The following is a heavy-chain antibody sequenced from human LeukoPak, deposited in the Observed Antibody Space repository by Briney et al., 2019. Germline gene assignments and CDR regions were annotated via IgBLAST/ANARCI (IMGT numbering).Heavy chain of an antibody. J-gene: IGHJ4*02. CDR3: AKDSAKKYDDY. CDR1: GGTFSSYA. D-gene: IGHD2/OR15-2a*01. CDR2: IIPIFGTA. Sequence: SVKVSCKASGGTFSSYAISWVRQAPGQGLEWMGGIIPIFGTANYAQKFQGRVTITADKSTSTAYMELSSLRAEDTAVYYCAKDSAKKYDDYWGQGTLVTVSS. V-gene: IGHV1-69*06.